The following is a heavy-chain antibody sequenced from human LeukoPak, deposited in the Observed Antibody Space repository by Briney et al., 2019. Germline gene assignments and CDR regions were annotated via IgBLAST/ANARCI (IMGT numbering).Heavy chain of an antibody. CDR3: ARELSSWYFDY. D-gene: IGHD6-13*01. CDR1: GFTFSNYA. CDR2: ISGSGGST. V-gene: IGHV3-23*01. Sequence: PGGSLRLSCAVSGFTFSNYAINWVRQAPGKGLEWVSVISGSGGSTYYADSVKGRFTISRDNSKNTLYLQMNSLRAEDTAVYYCARELSSWYFDYWGQGTLVTVSS. J-gene: IGHJ4*02.